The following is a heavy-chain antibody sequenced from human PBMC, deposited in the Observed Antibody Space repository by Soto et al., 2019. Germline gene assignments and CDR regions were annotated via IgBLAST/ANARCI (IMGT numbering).Heavy chain of an antibody. CDR1: GFTFSNAW. D-gene: IGHD3-22*01. Sequence: PGGSLRLSCAASGFTFSNAWMSWVRQAPGKGLEWVGRIKSKTDGGTTDYAAPVKGRFTISRDDSKNTLYLQMNSLKTEDTAVYYCTTDWRYYDSSGYYYSSYYFDYWGQGTLVTVSS. J-gene: IGHJ4*02. V-gene: IGHV3-15*01. CDR2: IKSKTDGGTT. CDR3: TTDWRYYDSSGYYYSSYYFDY.